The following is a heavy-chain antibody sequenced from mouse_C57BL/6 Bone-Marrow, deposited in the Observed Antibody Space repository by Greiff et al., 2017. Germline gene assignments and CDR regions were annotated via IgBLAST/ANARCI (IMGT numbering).Heavy chain of an antibody. CDR3: ARECVGSDVGGFDY. J-gene: IGHJ2*01. CDR1: GYTFTSYG. V-gene: IGHV1-81*01. Sequence: VQLQQSGAELARPGASVKLSCKASGYTFTSYGISWVKQRPGQGLEWIGEIYPRSGNTYYNEKFKGKATLTADKSSSTAYMELRSLTSEDSAVYFCARECVGSDVGGFDYWGQGPTLTVSA. CDR2: IYPRSGNT.